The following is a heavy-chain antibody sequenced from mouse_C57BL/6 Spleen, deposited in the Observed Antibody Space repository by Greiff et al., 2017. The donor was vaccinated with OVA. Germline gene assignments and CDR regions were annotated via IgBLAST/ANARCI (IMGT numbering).Heavy chain of an antibody. D-gene: IGHD1-1*01. CDR1: GYTFTDYG. CDR2: IYPRSGNT. V-gene: IGHV1-81*01. CDR3: ASENYGSALDD. J-gene: IGHJ2*01. Sequence: QVQLQQSGAELARPGASVKLSCKASGYTFTDYGMRWVQQRPGQGLEWIGEIYPRSGNTYYNEKFKGKATLTADKSSSTAYMELRSLTSEDSAVYFCASENYGSALDDWGQGTTLTVSS.